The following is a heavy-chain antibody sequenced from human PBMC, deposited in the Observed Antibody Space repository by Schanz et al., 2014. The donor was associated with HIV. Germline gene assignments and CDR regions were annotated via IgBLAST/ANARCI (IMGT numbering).Heavy chain of an antibody. V-gene: IGHV3-30*18. Sequence: QVQLVESGGGVVQPGRSLRLSCAASGFTFSSYGMHWVRQAPGKGLEGVAVISYDGSNKYYADSVKGRFTISRDNSKNTLYLQMNSLRAEDTAVYYCTKEVPPDVWGQGTTVTVSS. J-gene: IGHJ6*02. CDR1: GFTFSSYG. D-gene: IGHD1-1*01. CDR2: ISYDGSNK. CDR3: TKEVPPDV.